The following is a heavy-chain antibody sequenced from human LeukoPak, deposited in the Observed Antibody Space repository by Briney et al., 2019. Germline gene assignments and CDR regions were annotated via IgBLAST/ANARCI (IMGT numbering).Heavy chain of an antibody. CDR3: ARVEFRDGYNQ. J-gene: IGHJ4*02. CDR2: ISSSSSYI. V-gene: IGHV3-21*01. D-gene: IGHD5-24*01. Sequence: GGSLRPSCAASGFTFSSYSINWVRQAPGKGLEWVSSISSSSSYIYYADSVKGRFTISRDNAKNSLYLQMNSLRAEDTAVYYCARVEFRDGYNQWGQGTLVTVSS. CDR1: GFTFSSYS.